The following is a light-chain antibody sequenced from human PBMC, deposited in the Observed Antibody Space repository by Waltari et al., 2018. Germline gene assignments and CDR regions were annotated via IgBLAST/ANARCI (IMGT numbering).Light chain of an antibody. CDR1: GSNLGAGYD. Sequence: QSVLTPPPSVSGAPGQRVTISCTGSGSNLGAGYDVHWYQHLPRAAPKLLIYGSSSRPLGVPDRFFGSTSGTSASLAITGLQAEDEGDYYCQSYDTSLSVVFGGGTKLTVL. CDR2: GSS. CDR3: QSYDTSLSVV. J-gene: IGLJ3*02. V-gene: IGLV1-40*01.